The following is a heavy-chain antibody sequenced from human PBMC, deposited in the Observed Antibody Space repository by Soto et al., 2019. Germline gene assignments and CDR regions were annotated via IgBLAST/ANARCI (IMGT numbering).Heavy chain of an antibody. Sequence: SETLSLTCTVSGGSISSYYWSWIRQPPGKGLEWIGYIYYSGSTNYNPSLKSRVTISVDTSKNQFSLKLSSVTAADTAVYYCERDGGAYYYYGMDVWGQGTTVTVSS. D-gene: IGHD3-16*01. V-gene: IGHV4-59*01. J-gene: IGHJ6*02. CDR2: IYYSGST. CDR3: ERDGGAYYYYGMDV. CDR1: GGSISSYY.